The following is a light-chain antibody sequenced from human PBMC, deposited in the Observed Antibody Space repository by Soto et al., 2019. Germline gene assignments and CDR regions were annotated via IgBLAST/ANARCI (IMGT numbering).Light chain of an antibody. CDR3: SSQVVSSTLV. CDR2: DVS. V-gene: IGLV2-14*01. CDR1: SSDVGGYNY. J-gene: IGLJ2*01. Sequence: QSALTQPASVSGSPGQSITISCTGTSSDVGGYNYVSWYQQHPGKAPKLMVFDVSYRPSGVSNRFSGSKSGNTASLTISGLQAEDEAYYYCSSQVVSSTLVFGGGTKLTVL.